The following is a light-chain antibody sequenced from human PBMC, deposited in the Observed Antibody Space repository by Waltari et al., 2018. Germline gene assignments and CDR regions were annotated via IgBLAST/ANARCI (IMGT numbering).Light chain of an antibody. Sequence: EIVLTQSPVILSVSPGERTTLSCRASQSITSNLAWYQQKPGQSPRLLIYGASIRAAGSPARFSGSGSGTEFTLTISSLQSEDFAVYYCQQYNNWLPLTFGGGTKVEIK. CDR1: QSITSN. CDR2: GAS. J-gene: IGKJ4*01. V-gene: IGKV3-15*01. CDR3: QQYNNWLPLT.